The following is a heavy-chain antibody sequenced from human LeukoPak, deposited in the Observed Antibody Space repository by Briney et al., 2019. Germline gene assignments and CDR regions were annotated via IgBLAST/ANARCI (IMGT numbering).Heavy chain of an antibody. CDR1: GFTFSSYA. CDR2: ISGSGGST. CDR3: AKDRSSGWNSFFDY. Sequence: GGSLRLSCAASGFTFSSYAMSWVRQAPGKGLEWVSAISGSGGSTYYADSVKGRFTISRDSSKNTLYLQMNSLRAEDTAIYYCAKDRSSGWNSFFDYWGQGTLVTVSS. D-gene: IGHD6-19*01. V-gene: IGHV3-23*01. J-gene: IGHJ4*02.